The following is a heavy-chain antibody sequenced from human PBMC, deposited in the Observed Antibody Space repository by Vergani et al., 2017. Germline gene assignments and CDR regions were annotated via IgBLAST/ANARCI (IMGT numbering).Heavy chain of an antibody. Sequence: QVQLQESGPGLVKPSETLSLTCTVSGGSVSSDSYYWSWIRQPAGKGLEWIGDIYYSGSTNYNPSLKSRVTISVDTSTNQFSLKLNSVTAADTAVYYCARVLYYDFRSGYMGLDAFDIWGQGTMVTVSS. J-gene: IGHJ3*02. CDR1: GGSVSSDSYY. CDR2: IYYSGST. CDR3: ARVLYYDFRSGYMGLDAFDI. V-gene: IGHV4-61*10. D-gene: IGHD3-3*01.